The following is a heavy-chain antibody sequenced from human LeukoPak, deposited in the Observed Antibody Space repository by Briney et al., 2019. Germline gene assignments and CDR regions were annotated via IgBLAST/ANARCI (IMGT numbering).Heavy chain of an antibody. D-gene: IGHD6-19*01. CDR3: ARQRDSSGWYLGAFDI. Sequence: GGSLRLSCAASGFTFSTYWMNWVRQAPGKGLEWVANIEQDGSEKYYVDSVKGRFTISRDNAKNSLYLQMNSLRAEDTAVYYCARQRDSSGWYLGAFDIWGQGTMVTVSS. V-gene: IGHV3-7*04. CDR2: IEQDGSEK. J-gene: IGHJ3*02. CDR1: GFTFSTYW.